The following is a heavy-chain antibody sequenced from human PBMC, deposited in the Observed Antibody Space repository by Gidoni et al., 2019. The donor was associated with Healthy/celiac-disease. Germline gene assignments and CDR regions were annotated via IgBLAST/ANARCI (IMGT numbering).Heavy chain of an antibody. CDR2: ISYDGSNK. CDR3: AKAVTLGGYYYYYGMDV. J-gene: IGHJ6*02. D-gene: IGHD4-17*01. CDR1: GFTFSSYG. Sequence: QVQLVESGGGVVQPGRSLRLSCAASGFTFSSYGMHWVRQAPGKGLGWVAVISYDGSNKYYADSVKGRFTISRDNSKNTLYLQMNSLRAEDTAVYYCAKAVTLGGYYYYYGMDVWGQGTTVTVSS. V-gene: IGHV3-30*18.